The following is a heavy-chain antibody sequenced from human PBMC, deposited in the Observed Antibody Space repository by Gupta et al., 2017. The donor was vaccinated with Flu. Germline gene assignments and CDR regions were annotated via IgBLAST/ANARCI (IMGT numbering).Heavy chain of an antibody. J-gene: IGHJ5*01. Sequence: QVQLVQSGAEVRKPGASVKISCETSGYTFAWYAVHWVRQAPGQRPEWMGWIHGGDGRTEYSQKFQGRFTITRDTSASTAHMELSRLRFEDTAIYYCARNRGTGDLDPWGQGTLVTVSS. CDR2: IHGGDGRT. D-gene: IGHD7-27*01. CDR1: GYTFAWYA. V-gene: IGHV1-3*01. CDR3: ARNRGTGDLDP.